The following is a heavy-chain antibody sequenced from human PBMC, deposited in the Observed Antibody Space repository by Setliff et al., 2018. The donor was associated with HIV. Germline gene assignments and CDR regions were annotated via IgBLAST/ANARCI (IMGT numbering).Heavy chain of an antibody. D-gene: IGHD5-12*01. CDR2: IYYSGST. CDR1: GGSVSSGSYY. CDR3: ARQGGYSGYGFYYYYYYMDV. J-gene: IGHJ6*03. Sequence: SETLSLTCTVSGGSVSSGSYYWSWIRQPPGKGLEWIGYIYYSGSTNYNPSLKSRVTISVDTSKNQFSLKLSSVTAADTAVYYCARQGGYSGYGFYYYYYYMDVWGKGTTVTVSS. V-gene: IGHV4-61*01.